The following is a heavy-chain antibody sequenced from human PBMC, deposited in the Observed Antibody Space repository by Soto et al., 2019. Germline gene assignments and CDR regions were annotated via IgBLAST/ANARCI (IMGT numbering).Heavy chain of an antibody. Sequence: ASVKVSCKASGYTFTSYVISWVRQAPGQGLEWMGWISAYNGNTNYAQKLQGRVTMTTDTSTSTAYMELRSLRSDDTAVYYCARSRYDGDNHPEERWFLYNWFDSWGQGTLVTVSS. D-gene: IGHD2-21*01. CDR1: GYTFTSYV. CDR3: ARSRYDGDNHPEERWFLYNWFDS. CDR2: ISAYNGNT. V-gene: IGHV1-18*04. J-gene: IGHJ5*01.